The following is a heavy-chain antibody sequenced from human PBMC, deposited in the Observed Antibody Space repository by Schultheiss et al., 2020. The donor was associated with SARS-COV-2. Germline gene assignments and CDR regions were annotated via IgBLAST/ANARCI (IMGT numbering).Heavy chain of an antibody. V-gene: IGHV4-38-2*01. CDR2: IYHSGST. J-gene: IGHJ4*02. D-gene: IGHD3/OR15-3a*01. Sequence: GSLRLSCSASGFTFSSYAMSWVRQAPGKGLEWIGSIYHSGSTYYNPSLKSRVTMSVDTSKNQFSLKLSSVTAADTAVYYCARSALFGPLDYWGQGTLVTVSS. CDR3: ARSALFGPLDY. CDR1: GFTFSSYA.